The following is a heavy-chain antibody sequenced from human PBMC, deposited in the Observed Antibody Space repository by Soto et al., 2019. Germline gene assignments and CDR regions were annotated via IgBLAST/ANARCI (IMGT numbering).Heavy chain of an antibody. CDR3: ARVTTYYDILTGYYLGAFDI. D-gene: IGHD3-9*01. Sequence: ASVKVSCKASGYTFTSYGISWVRQAPGQGLEWMGWISAYNGNTNYAQKLQGRVTMTTDTSTSTAYMELRSLRSDDTAVYYCARVTTYYDILTGYYLGAFDIWGQGTMVT. J-gene: IGHJ3*02. V-gene: IGHV1-18*01. CDR2: ISAYNGNT. CDR1: GYTFTSYG.